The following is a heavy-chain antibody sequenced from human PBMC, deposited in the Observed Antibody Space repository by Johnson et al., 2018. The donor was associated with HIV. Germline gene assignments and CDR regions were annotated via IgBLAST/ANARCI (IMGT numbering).Heavy chain of an antibody. Sequence: EVLLLESGGGVVRPGGSLRLSCAAPGFTFDDYAMHWVRQAPGKGLEWVSGISWNSGSIGYADSVKGRFTISRDNAKNSPYLQMKSLRAEDTALYYCAKVRYDSSGYWDREHDAFDIWGQGTMVTVSS. J-gene: IGHJ3*02. CDR3: AKVRYDSSGYWDREHDAFDI. D-gene: IGHD3-22*01. V-gene: IGHV3-9*01. CDR2: ISWNSGSI. CDR1: GFTFDDYA.